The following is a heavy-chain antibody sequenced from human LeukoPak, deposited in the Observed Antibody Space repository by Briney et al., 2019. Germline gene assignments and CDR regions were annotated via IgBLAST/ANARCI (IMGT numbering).Heavy chain of an antibody. V-gene: IGHV4-34*01. J-gene: IGHJ3*02. CDR2: INHSGST. Sequence: SETLSLTCAVYGGSFSGYYWSWIRQPPGKGLEWIGEINHSGSTNYNPSLKSRVTISVDTSKNRFSLKLSSVTAADTAVYYCARGHLRVRITMIVAAKAHAFDIWGQGTMVTVSS. D-gene: IGHD3-22*01. CDR3: ARGHLRVRITMIVAAKAHAFDI. CDR1: GGSFSGYY.